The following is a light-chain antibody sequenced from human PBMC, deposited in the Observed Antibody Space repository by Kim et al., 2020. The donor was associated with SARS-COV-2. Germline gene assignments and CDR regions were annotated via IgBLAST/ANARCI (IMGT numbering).Light chain of an antibody. CDR3: QQYDVYPRT. Sequence: ASVGDSVIITCRASQGIANNLVWFQQKPGKAPKSLIYAASSLESGVPSRFSGSGSGTEFTLTISSLQPEDYATYYCQQYDVYPRTFGQGTKVDIK. CDR1: QGIANN. V-gene: IGKV1-16*01. J-gene: IGKJ1*01. CDR2: AAS.